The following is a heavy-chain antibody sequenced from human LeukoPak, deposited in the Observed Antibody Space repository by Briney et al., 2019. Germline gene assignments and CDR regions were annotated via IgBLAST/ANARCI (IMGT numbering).Heavy chain of an antibody. V-gene: IGHV3-23*01. D-gene: IGHD3-9*01. J-gene: IGHJ4*02. Sequence: GGSLRLSCAASGFTFDSYAMTWVRQAPGKGLECLSAIGGSGSATYYADSVKGRFTISRDNSKNTLYLQMNSLRAEDTAVYYCARAKTGYYREAFDYWGQGTLVTVSS. CDR2: IGGSGSAT. CDR1: GFTFDSYA. CDR3: ARAKTGYYREAFDY.